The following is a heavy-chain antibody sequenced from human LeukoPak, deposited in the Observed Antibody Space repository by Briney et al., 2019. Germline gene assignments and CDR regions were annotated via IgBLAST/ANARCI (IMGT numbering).Heavy chain of an antibody. CDR1: GGSISSSSYY. Sequence: PSETLSLTCTVSGGSISSSSYYWGWIRQPPGKGLEWIGSMYYSGNTYYNPSLKSRVTISVDTAKNQFSLKLSSVTAADTAVYYCARHEKDSEQLWLRYYDYWGEGTLVTVSS. CDR2: MYYSGNT. J-gene: IGHJ4*02. V-gene: IGHV4-39*01. D-gene: IGHD5-18*01. CDR3: ARHEKDSEQLWLRYYDY.